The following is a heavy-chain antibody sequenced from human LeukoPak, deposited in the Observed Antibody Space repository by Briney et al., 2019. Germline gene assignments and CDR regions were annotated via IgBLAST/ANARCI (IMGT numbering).Heavy chain of an antibody. V-gene: IGHV4-31*03. Sequence: SETLSLTCTVSGASISGDDFFWTWIRHDPGKGLEWMGYIFNSGNTYYNPTLKGRLTMSVDTSKNQFSLKLKSATAADTAVYFCARGLPARKLYGDNMGWSDSWGQGTQVIVSS. CDR1: GASISGDDFF. D-gene: IGHD4-17*01. CDR2: IFNSGNT. J-gene: IGHJ5*01. CDR3: ARGLPARKLYGDNMGWSDS.